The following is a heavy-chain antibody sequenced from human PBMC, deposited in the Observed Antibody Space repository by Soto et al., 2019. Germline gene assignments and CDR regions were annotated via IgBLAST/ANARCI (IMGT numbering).Heavy chain of an antibody. CDR1: GYTFTRYY. J-gene: IGHJ4*02. V-gene: IGHV1-46*01. CDR3: ARELGGTTVNTMFDH. CDR2: VNPSGDNT. D-gene: IGHD4-17*01. Sequence: QVQLVQSGAEVKKPGASVKVSCKASGYTFTRYYIHWVRQAPGQGLEWMGIVNPSGDNTNYAQKFRGRVTMTSDTSKNTVHSELSSMRSEDTAVYFCARELGGTTVNTMFDHWGQGTVVTGSA.